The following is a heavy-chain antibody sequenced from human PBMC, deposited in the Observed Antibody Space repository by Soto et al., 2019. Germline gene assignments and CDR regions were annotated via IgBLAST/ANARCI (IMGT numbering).Heavy chain of an antibody. J-gene: IGHJ5*02. CDR2: IYYSGST. CDR3: ARDLRRDYYGSGSPRFDP. V-gene: IGHV4-31*03. CDR1: GGSISSGGYY. D-gene: IGHD3-10*01. Sequence: SETLSLTCTVSGGSISSGGYYWSWIRQHPGKGLEWIGYIYYSGSTYYNPSLKSRVTISVDTSKNQFSLKLSSVTAADTAVYYCARDLRRDYYGSGSPRFDPWGQGTLVTVSS.